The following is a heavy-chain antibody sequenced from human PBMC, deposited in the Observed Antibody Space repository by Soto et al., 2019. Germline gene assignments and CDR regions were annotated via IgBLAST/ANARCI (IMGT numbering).Heavy chain of an antibody. D-gene: IGHD3-16*02. V-gene: IGHV3-23*01. CDR3: AKSRVFIGAIVTLLDS. CDR2: ISNNGDTA. Sequence: EVQLLESGGGLVQPGGSLTLSCATSGFTFSSYAMVWVRQAAEKGLEWVASISNNGDTAYYADSVKGRFTISRGNSETXLSLQMNGLRAADTALYFCAKSRVFIGAIVTLLDSWGQGTQVTVSS. J-gene: IGHJ4*02. CDR1: GFTFSSYA.